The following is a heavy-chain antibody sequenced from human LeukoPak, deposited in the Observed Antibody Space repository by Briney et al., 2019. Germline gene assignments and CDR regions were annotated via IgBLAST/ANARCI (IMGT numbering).Heavy chain of an antibody. CDR1: GFPFSSYA. V-gene: IGHV3-21*01. J-gene: IGHJ6*02. CDR2: ISSSSSYI. D-gene: IGHD2/OR15-2a*01. Sequence: GGSLRLSCAASGFPFSSYAMTWVRQAPGKGLEWVSSISSSSSYIYYAGSVKGRFTISRDNAKSSLYLQMNSLRAEDTAVYYCARASLSGMDVWGQGTTVTVSS. CDR3: ARASLSGMDV.